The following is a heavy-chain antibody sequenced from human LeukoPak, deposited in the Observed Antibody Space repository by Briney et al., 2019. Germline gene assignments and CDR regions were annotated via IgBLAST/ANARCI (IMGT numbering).Heavy chain of an antibody. CDR1: GGSVSSGSYY. J-gene: IGHJ5*02. CDR3: ARGNYGSENWFDP. V-gene: IGHV4-61*01. CDR2: IYYSGST. Sequence: SETLSLTCTVSGGSVSSGSYYWSWIRQPPGEGLEWIGYIYYSGSTNYNPSLKSRVTISVDTSKNQFSLKLSSVTAADTAVYYCARGNYGSENWFDPWGQGTLVTVSS. D-gene: IGHD3-10*01.